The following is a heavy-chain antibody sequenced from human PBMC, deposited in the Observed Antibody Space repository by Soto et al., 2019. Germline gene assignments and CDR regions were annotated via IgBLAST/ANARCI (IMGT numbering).Heavy chain of an antibody. CDR1: GDTFSGFP. CDR3: ARPGVRGVINYYYDY. J-gene: IGHJ4*02. D-gene: IGHD3-10*01. V-gene: IGHV1-69*13. CDR2: IIPIFGTP. Sequence: GASVKVSCKASGDTFSGFPMSWVRQAPGQGLEWMGGIIPIFGTPNYAQKFQGRLTITADESTGTAYMELSSLRSDDTCVYYCARPGVRGVINYYYDYWGQGTLVTVSS.